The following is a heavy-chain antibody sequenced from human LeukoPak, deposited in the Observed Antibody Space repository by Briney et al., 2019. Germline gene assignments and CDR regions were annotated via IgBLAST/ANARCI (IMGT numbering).Heavy chain of an antibody. CDR3: ARDRGQKGIAAAGNFDY. CDR2: IYYSGST. CDR1: GGSISSYY. Sequence: SETLSLTCTVSGGSISSYYWSWIRQPPGKGLEWIGYIYYSGSTNYNPSLKSRVTISVDTSKNQFSLKLSSVTAAGTAVYYCARDRGQKGIAAAGNFDYWGQGTLVTVSS. V-gene: IGHV4-59*01. D-gene: IGHD6-13*01. J-gene: IGHJ4*02.